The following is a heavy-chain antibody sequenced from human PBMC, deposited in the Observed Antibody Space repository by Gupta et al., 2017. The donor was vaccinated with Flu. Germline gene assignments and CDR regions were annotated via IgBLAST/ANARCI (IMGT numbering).Heavy chain of an antibody. Sequence: QITLKESGPTLVKPTQTLTLTCTFSGFSLSTSGVGVGWIRQPPGKALEWLALIYWDDDKRYSPSLKSRLTITKETYKNQVVLTMTNMDNVETATYYCAHSDSSSWYVVYYFDYWGQGTLVTVSS. V-gene: IGHV2-5*02. CDR1: GFSLSTSGVG. D-gene: IGHD6-13*01. CDR2: IYWDDDK. J-gene: IGHJ4*02. CDR3: AHSDSSSWYVVYYFDY.